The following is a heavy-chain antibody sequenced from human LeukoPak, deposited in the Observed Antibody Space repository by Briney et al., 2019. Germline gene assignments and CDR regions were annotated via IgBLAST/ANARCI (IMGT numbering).Heavy chain of an antibody. CDR1: GFTFSSYA. CDR3: AKVVSLGPVPAAGTGFDY. V-gene: IGHV3-23*01. J-gene: IGHJ4*02. Sequence: PGGSLRLSCAASGFTFSSYAMSWVRQAPGKGLEWVSAISGSGGSTYYADSVKGRFTISRDNSKNTLYLQMNSLRAEDTAVYYCAKVVSLGPVPAAGTGFDYWGQGTLVTVSS. D-gene: IGHD6-13*01. CDR2: ISGSGGST.